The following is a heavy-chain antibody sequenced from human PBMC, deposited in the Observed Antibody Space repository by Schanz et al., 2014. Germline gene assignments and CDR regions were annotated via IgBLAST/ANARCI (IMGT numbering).Heavy chain of an antibody. J-gene: IGHJ5*01. CDR1: GFTFSSYG. Sequence: AQLVESGGGVVQPGRSRRLSCEASGFTFSSYGMHWVRQAPGKGLEWVSGMSGSGSTADYADSVKGRFTISRDNSRKTLYLQMNSLRADDTAVYYCAKDLYNYGIFDSWGQGTLVTVSS. D-gene: IGHD3-16*01. V-gene: IGHV3-23*04. CDR2: MSGSGSTA. CDR3: AKDLYNYGIFDS.